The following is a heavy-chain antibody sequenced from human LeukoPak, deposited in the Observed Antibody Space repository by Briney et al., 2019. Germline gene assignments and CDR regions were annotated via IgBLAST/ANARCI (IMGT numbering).Heavy chain of an antibody. J-gene: IGHJ4*02. CDR2: IYYSGST. V-gene: IGHV4-39*07. CDR1: GGSISSSSYY. Sequence: SETLSLTCTVSGGSISSSSYYWGWIRQPPGKGLEWIGSIYYSGSTYYNPSLKSPVTISKDTSKNQFSLRLNSVTAADTAVYYCARAWFGELFFDYWGQGALVTVSS. D-gene: IGHD3-10*01. CDR3: ARAWFGELFFDY.